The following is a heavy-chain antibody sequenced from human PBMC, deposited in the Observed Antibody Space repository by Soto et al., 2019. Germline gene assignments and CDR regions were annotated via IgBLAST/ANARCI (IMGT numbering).Heavy chain of an antibody. D-gene: IGHD2-15*01. J-gene: IGHJ4*02. CDR2: IYSGGST. V-gene: IGHV3-66*01. CDR3: ARDSSIAARPQYCSGGSCDVPN. CDR1: GFTVSSNY. Sequence: EVQLVESGGGLVQPGGSLRLSCAASGFTVSSNYMSWVRQAPGKGLEWVSVIYSGGSTYYADSVKGRFTISRDNSKNTLYLQMNSLRAEDTAVYYCARDSSIAARPQYCSGGSCDVPNWGQGTLVTVSS.